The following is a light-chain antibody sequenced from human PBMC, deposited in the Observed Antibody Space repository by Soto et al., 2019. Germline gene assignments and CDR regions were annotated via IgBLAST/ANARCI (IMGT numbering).Light chain of an antibody. J-gene: IGLJ2*01. CDR3: SSYAGSNNYVV. Sequence: QSALTQPPSASGSPGQSVTISCTGTSSDVGGYNSVSWYQHHPGKATKLMIYEVSKRPSGVPDRFSGSKSGNTASLTVSGLQAEDEADYYCSSYAGSNNYVVFGGGTKVTVL. V-gene: IGLV2-8*01. CDR2: EVS. CDR1: SSDVGGYNS.